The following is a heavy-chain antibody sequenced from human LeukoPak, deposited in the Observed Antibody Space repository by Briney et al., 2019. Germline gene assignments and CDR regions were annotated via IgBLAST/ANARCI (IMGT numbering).Heavy chain of an antibody. CDR2: ISSSSSYI. Sequence: PEGSLRLSCAASGFTFSSYSMNWVRQAPGKGLEWVSSISSSSSYIYYADSVKGRFTISRDNAKNSLYLQMNSLRAEDTAVYYCARESYYGGNSDYWGQGTLVTVSS. J-gene: IGHJ4*02. CDR3: ARESYYGGNSDY. CDR1: GFTFSSYS. D-gene: IGHD4-23*01. V-gene: IGHV3-21*01.